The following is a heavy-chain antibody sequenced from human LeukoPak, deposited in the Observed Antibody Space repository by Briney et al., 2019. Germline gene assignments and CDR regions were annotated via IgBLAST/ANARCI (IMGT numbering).Heavy chain of an antibody. CDR1: GFTFSSYN. D-gene: IGHD1-26*01. CDR2: ISSADNYI. Sequence: GGSLRLSCVGSGFTFSSYNMNWVRQAPGKGLEWVSSISSADNYIHYAASVRGRFTISRDNAQNSLYLQMNSLRAEDSAVYYCARDGYGSTSFQYYLHYWGQGTLVTVSS. CDR3: ARDGYGSTSFQYYLHY. J-gene: IGHJ4*02. V-gene: IGHV3-21*01.